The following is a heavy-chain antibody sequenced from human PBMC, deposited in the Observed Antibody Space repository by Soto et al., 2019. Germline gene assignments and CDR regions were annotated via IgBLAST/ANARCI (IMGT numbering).Heavy chain of an antibody. CDR2: MYNSGRT. CDR1: GGSISSYY. Sequence: LSLTCTVSGGSISSYYWTWTRQPPGKGLEWIGFMYNSGRTHYNPSLKSRVTISLDTSKNQFSLNLRSVTAADTAVYYCASMGYNYGSGSYPLDYWGQGTLVTVSS. CDR3: ASMGYNYGSGSYPLDY. D-gene: IGHD3-10*01. V-gene: IGHV4-59*08. J-gene: IGHJ4*02.